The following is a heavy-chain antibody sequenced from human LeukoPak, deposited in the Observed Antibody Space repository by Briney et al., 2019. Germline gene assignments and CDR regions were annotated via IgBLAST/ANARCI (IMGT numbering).Heavy chain of an antibody. Sequence: ASVKVSCKASGYTFTSYYMHSVRQAPGQGLEWMGIINPSGGSTSYAQKFQGRVTMTRDTSTSTVYMELSSLRSEDTAVYYCARIAVAGNWFDPWGQGTLVTVSS. V-gene: IGHV1-46*01. J-gene: IGHJ5*02. CDR1: GYTFTSYY. CDR3: ARIAVAGNWFDP. CDR2: INPSGGST. D-gene: IGHD6-19*01.